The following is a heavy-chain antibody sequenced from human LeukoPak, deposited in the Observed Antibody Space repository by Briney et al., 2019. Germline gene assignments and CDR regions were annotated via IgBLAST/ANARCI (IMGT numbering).Heavy chain of an antibody. D-gene: IGHD3-22*01. CDR2: INHSGST. CDR3: ATVTDYYDSSGNED. J-gene: IGHJ4*02. CDR1: GGSISSGGYY. Sequence: PSETLSLTCTVSGGSISSGGYYWSWIRQPPGKGLEWIGEINHSGSTNYNPSLKSRVTISVDTSKNQFSLKLSSVTAADTAVYYCATVTDYYDSSGNEDWGQGTLVTVSS. V-gene: IGHV4-39*07.